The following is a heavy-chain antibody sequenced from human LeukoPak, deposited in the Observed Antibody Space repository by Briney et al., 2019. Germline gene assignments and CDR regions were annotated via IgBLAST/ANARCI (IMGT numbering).Heavy chain of an antibody. J-gene: IGHJ4*02. CDR3: ARVPYDILTGYYQPPLDY. D-gene: IGHD3-9*01. V-gene: IGHV1-18*01. Sequence: ASVTVSCKASGYTFTSYGISWVRQAPGQGLEWMGWISAYNGNTNYAQKLQGRVTMTTDTSTSTAYMELRSLRSDDTAVYYCARVPYDILTGYYQPPLDYWGQGTLVTVSS. CDR1: GYTFTSYG. CDR2: ISAYNGNT.